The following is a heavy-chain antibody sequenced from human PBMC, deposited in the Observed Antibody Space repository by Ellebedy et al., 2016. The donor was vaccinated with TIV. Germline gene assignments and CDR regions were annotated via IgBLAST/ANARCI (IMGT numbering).Heavy chain of an antibody. J-gene: IGHJ4*02. Sequence: GGSLRLXCAASGFTFSSYAMSWVRQAPGKGLEWVSAISGSGGSTYYADSVKGRFTISRDNSKNTLYLQMNSLRAEDTAVYYCANVGVWFGPGGYYFDYWGQGTLVTVSS. CDR1: GFTFSSYA. V-gene: IGHV3-23*01. CDR2: ISGSGGST. CDR3: ANVGVWFGPGGYYFDY. D-gene: IGHD3-10*01.